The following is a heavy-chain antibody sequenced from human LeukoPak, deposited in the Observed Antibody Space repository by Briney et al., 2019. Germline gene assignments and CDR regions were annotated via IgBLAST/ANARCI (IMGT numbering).Heavy chain of an antibody. J-gene: IGHJ3*02. CDR1: GGSIGSSSYY. V-gene: IGHV4-39*01. CDR3: ARRRAFMTAAARAFDI. Sequence: SETLSLTCTVSGGSIGSSSYYWGWIRQPPGKGLEWIGSIYYSGSTYYNPSLKSRVTISVDTSKNQFSLKLSSVTAADTAVYYCARRRAFMTAAARAFDIWGQGTMVTVSS. CDR2: IYYSGST. D-gene: IGHD6-25*01.